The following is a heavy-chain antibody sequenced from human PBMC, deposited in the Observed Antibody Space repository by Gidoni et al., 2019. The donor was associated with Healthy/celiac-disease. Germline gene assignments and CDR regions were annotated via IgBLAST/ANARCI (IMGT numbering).Heavy chain of an antibody. D-gene: IGHD6-6*01. J-gene: IGHJ4*02. Sequence: QLQLQESGPGLVKPSETLSLTCTVSGGSISSSSYYWGWIRQPPGKGLEWIGSIHYSGSTSYNPSLKSRVTISVDTSKNQFSLKRSSVTAADTAVYYCARRARAARPRSYYFDYWGQGTLVTVSS. V-gene: IGHV4-39*07. CDR3: ARRARAARPRSYYFDY. CDR2: IHYSGST. CDR1: GGSISSSSYY.